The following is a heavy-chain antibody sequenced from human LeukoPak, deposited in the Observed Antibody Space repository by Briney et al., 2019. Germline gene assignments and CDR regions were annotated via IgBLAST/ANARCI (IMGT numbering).Heavy chain of an antibody. J-gene: IGHJ4*02. D-gene: IGHD3-3*01. CDR2: IKSKTDGGTT. Sequence: GGSLRLSCAASGFTFSNAWMSWVRQAPGKGLEWVGRIKSKTDGGTTDYAAPVKGRFTISRDDSKSTLYLQMNSLKTEDTAVYYCTTDVTIFGVVIDYWGQGTLVTVSS. V-gene: IGHV3-15*01. CDR1: GFTFSNAW. CDR3: TTDVTIFGVVIDY.